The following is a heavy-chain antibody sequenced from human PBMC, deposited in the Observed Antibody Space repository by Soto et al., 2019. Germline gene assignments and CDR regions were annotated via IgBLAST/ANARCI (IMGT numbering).Heavy chain of an antibody. CDR1: GDSIGNYY. J-gene: IGHJ6*03. CDR2: IHYGKRT. Sequence: SETLSLTCTVSGDSIGNYYWSWIWQPPGKGLEWIGNIHYGKRTNYSPSLKSRVTISVDTSKNQFSLKLSSVTAADTAVYYCATGFSIYYYYMDVWGKGTTVTVSS. CDR3: ATGFSIYYYYMDV. V-gene: IGHV4-59*08.